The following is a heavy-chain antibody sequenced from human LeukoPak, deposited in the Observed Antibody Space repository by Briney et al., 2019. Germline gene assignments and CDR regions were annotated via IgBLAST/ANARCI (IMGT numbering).Heavy chain of an antibody. CDR2: IYPGDSDT. CDR1: GYSFTSYW. V-gene: IGHV5-51*01. CDR3: ARRYYGSGSYYPKYFFDY. Sequence: GESLQISCKGSGYSFTSYWIGWVRQMPGKGLEWMGIIYPGDSDTRYSPSFQGQVTISADKSISTAYLQWSSLKASDTAMYYCARRYYGSGSYYPKYFFDYWGQGTLVTVSS. J-gene: IGHJ4*02. D-gene: IGHD3-10*01.